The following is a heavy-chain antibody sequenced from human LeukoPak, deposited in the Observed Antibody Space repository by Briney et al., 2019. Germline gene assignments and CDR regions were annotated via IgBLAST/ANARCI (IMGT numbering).Heavy chain of an antibody. V-gene: IGHV4-59*01. CDR2: IYYSGST. D-gene: IGHD6-13*01. J-gene: IGHJ4*02. CDR1: GGSISSYY. CDR3: ARGRIAAAGTDY. Sequence: SGTLASTFTVSGGSISSYYWSGIRQPPGKGLEGIGDIYYSGSTNYNPSLNSRVTISVDTSKNQFSLKLSSGTAADTAVYYCARGRIAAAGTDYWGQGTLVTVSS.